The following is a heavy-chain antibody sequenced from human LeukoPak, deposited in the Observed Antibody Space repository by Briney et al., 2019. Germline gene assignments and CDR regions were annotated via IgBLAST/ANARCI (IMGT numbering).Heavy chain of an antibody. CDR3: ARENGGYCSGGSCYSDNYFDY. CDR2: ISSSGSTI. J-gene: IGHJ4*02. V-gene: IGHV3-48*03. D-gene: IGHD2-15*01. Sequence: GGALRLFCAASGFNFCSYVINWVRPAPGKGLELVSYISSSGSTIYYADSVKGRFTLSRDNAKNSLHLQMNSLRADDTADYYCARENGGYCSGGSCYSDNYFDYWGQGTLVTVSS. CDR1: GFNFCSYV.